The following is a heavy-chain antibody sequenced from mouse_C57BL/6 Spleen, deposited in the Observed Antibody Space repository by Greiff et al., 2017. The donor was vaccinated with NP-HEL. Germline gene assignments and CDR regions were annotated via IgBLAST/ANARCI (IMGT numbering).Heavy chain of an antibody. J-gene: IGHJ4*01. CDR3: ARSPIYYYGSSYSDAMDY. V-gene: IGHV1-9*01. CDR2: ILPGSGST. Sequence: QVQLQQSGAELMKPGASVKLSCKATGYTFTGYWIEWVKQRPGHGLEWIGEILPGSGSTNYNEKFKGKATFTADTSSNTAYMQLSSLTTEDSAIYYCARSPIYYYGSSYSDAMDYWGQGTSVTVSS. D-gene: IGHD1-1*01. CDR1: GYTFTGYW.